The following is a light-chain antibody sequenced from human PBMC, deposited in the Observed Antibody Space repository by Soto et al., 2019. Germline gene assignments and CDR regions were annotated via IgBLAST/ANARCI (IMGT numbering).Light chain of an antibody. J-gene: IGKJ4*01. CDR1: QSVGSD. CDR2: DIS. V-gene: IGKV3-11*01. Sequence: EIELIQSPATLSLSPGERATLSCRASQSVGSDLAWYQQKPGQAPRLLIYDISNRATAIPGRFSGSGFGTDLALTISSLEPEDFAVYYCQQRLDWPLTFGGGTKVEI. CDR3: QQRLDWPLT.